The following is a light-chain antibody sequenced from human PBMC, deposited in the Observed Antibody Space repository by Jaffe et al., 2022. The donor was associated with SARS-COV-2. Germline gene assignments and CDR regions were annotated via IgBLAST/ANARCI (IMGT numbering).Light chain of an antibody. J-gene: IGKJ2*01. CDR1: HHISRW. CDR3: QQANSSPYT. CDR2: ATS. V-gene: IGKV1-12*01. Sequence: DIQMTQSPSSVSASVGDRVTITCRASHHISRWLAWYQQKPGKAPKLLIYATSFLQSGVPSRFSGSGSGTDFSLTISSLQPEDSATYYCQQANSSPYTFGQGTTLEIK.